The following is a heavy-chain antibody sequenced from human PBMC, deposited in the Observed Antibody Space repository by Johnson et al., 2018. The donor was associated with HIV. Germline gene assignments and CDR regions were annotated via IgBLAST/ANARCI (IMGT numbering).Heavy chain of an antibody. CDR1: GFTFSSYA. J-gene: IGHJ3*02. CDR3: ARGGYTSAFDI. V-gene: IGHV3-23*03. CDR2: IYSGGST. D-gene: IGHD3-16*01. Sequence: VQLVESGGGLVQPGGSLRLSCAASGFTFSSYAMSWVRQAPGKGLEWVSGIYSGGSTYYAASVKGRFTISRDNAKNTLYLQMNSLRAGDTAVYYCARGGYTSAFDIWGQGTMVTVSS.